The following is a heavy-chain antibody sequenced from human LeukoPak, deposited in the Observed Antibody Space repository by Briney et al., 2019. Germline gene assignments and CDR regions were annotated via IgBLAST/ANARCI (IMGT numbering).Heavy chain of an antibody. J-gene: IGHJ4*02. CDR2: IYYSGST. CDR1: GGSISSSSYY. V-gene: IGHV4-39*01. D-gene: IGHD5-18*01. Sequence: KPSETLSLTCTVSGGSISSSSYYWGWIRQPPGKGLKWIGSIYYSGSTYYNPSLKSRVTISVDTSKNQFSLKLSSVTAADTAVYYCARRGGGYSYDYWGQGTLVTVSS. CDR3: ARRGGGYSYDY.